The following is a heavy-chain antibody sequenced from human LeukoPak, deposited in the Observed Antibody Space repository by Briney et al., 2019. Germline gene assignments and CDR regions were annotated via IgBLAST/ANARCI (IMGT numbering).Heavy chain of an antibody. CDR3: ARRYSSGWSLDY. D-gene: IGHD6-19*01. J-gene: IGHJ4*02. V-gene: IGHV3-64*01. CDR2: ISSNGGST. Sequence: GGSLRLSCAASGFTFSSYAMHWVRQAPGKGLEYVSAISSNGGSTYYANSVKGRFTISRDNSKSTLYLQMGSLRAEDMAVYYCARRYSSGWSLDYWGQGTLVTVSS. CDR1: GFTFSSYA.